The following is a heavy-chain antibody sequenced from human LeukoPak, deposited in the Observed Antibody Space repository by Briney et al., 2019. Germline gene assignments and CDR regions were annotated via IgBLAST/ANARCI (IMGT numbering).Heavy chain of an antibody. CDR3: ARDLRPRPYASGSFDAFHI. CDR2: INPNSGVT. V-gene: IGHV1-2*02. CDR1: GYTFTDYY. D-gene: IGHD3-10*01. J-gene: IGHJ3*02. Sequence: ASVKVSCKASGYTFTDYYIHWVRQAPGQGLEWMGWINPNSGVTNYAQKFQGRVTMTGDTSISTAYMELSRLTSDDTAVYYCARDLRPRPYASGSFDAFHIWGQGTLVTVSS.